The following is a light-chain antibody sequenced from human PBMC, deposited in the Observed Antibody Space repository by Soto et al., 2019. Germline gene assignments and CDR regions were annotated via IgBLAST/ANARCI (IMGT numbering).Light chain of an antibody. V-gene: IGKV3-20*01. Sequence: EIVLTQSPGTLPLSPGERATFSCRASQSVSSSYLAWYQQKPGQAPRLLIYGASSRATGIPDRFSGSGSGTDFTLTISRLEPEDFAVYYCQQYGTSPFTFGPGTKVDIK. J-gene: IGKJ3*01. CDR3: QQYGTSPFT. CDR1: QSVSSSY. CDR2: GAS.